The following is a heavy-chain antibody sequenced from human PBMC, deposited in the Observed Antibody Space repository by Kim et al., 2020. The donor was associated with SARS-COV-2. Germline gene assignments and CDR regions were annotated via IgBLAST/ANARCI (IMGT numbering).Heavy chain of an antibody. D-gene: IGHD5-12*01. CDR3: ARDKRGYSGYDGWDWFDP. V-gene: IGHV4-31*03. CDR2: IYYSGST. Sequence: SETLSLTCTVSGGSISSGGYYWSWIRQHPGKGLEWIGYIYYSGSTYYNPSLKSRVTISVDTSKNQFSLKLSSVTAADTAVYYCARDKRGYSGYDGWDWFDPWGQGTLVTVSS. J-gene: IGHJ5*02. CDR1: GGSISSGGYY.